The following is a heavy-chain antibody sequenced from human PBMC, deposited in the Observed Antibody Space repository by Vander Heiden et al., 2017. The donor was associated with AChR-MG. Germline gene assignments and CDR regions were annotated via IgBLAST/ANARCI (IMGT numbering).Heavy chain of an antibody. CDR1: GFSLTTDGVG. V-gene: IGHV2-5*02. CDR2: IYWDDDK. CDR3: AHRPGGYYDDSSGYYFDY. D-gene: IGHD3-22*01. Sequence: QITLQESGPTLVKPTQTLTLTCTFSGFSLTTDGVGVGWIRQPPGKALEWLALIYWDDDKRYRPSLKSRLTITKDTSKNQVVLRMTNMDPVDTATYYCAHRPGGYYDDSSGYYFDYWGQGTLVTVS. J-gene: IGHJ4*02.